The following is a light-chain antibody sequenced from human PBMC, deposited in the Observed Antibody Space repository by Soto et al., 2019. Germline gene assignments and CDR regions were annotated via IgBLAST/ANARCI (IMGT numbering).Light chain of an antibody. Sequence: DIQMTHPPSSLSASVGAIVTITCLASQSIDNYLSWYQKIPGKAPKLLIYAASNLQRGVPSRFSGSGSGTEFNLTISNLQTDDFAVYECQQWFSLTPTFGHGTKVDIK. CDR3: QQWFSLTPT. CDR2: AAS. CDR1: QSIDNY. V-gene: IGKV1-39*01. J-gene: IGKJ1*01.